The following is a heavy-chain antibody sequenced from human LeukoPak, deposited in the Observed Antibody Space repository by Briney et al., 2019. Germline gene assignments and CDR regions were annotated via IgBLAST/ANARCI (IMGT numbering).Heavy chain of an antibody. CDR1: GGTFSSYA. Sequence: SVKVSCKASGGTFSSYAISWVRQAPGQGLEWMGGIIPIFGTANYAQKFQGRVTITADESTSTAYMELSSLRSEDTAVYYCARDKEPVRGSWFDPWGQGTLVTVSS. J-gene: IGHJ5*02. CDR2: IIPIFGTA. D-gene: IGHD1-14*01. V-gene: IGHV1-69*13. CDR3: ARDKEPVRGSWFDP.